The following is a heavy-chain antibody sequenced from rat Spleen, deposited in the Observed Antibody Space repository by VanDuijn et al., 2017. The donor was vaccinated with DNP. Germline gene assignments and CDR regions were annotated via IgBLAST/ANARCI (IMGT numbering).Heavy chain of an antibody. CDR1: GYSITSNY. J-gene: IGHJ2*01. Sequence: EVQLQESGPGLVKPSQSLSLTCSVTGYSITSNYWGWIRKFPGNKMEWLGHISYDAYTSYNPSLRSRISITRDTSKNQFFLQLNSVTTEDTATYYCTRAYYGYPYFDYWGQGVMVTVSS. D-gene: IGHD1-7*01. CDR3: TRAYYGYPYFDY. CDR2: ISYDAYT. V-gene: IGHV3-1*01.